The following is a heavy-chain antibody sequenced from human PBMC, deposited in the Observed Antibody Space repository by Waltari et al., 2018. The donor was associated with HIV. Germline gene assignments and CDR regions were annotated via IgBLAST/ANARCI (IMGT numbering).Heavy chain of an antibody. CDR1: GGSFSGYY. CDR2: INHSGST. D-gene: IGHD3-22*01. Sequence: QVQLQQWGAGLLKPSETLSLTCAVYGGSFSGYYWSWIRQPPGKGLEWIGEINHSGSTNYNPSLKSRVTISVDTSKNQFSLKLSSVTAADTAVYYCARVGDSSGYWVDYWGQGTLVTVSS. V-gene: IGHV4-34*01. CDR3: ARVGDSSGYWVDY. J-gene: IGHJ4*02.